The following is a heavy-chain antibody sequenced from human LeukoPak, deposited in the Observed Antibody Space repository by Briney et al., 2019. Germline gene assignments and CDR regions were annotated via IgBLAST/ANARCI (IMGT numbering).Heavy chain of an antibody. CDR1: GFTFSSYA. D-gene: IGHD3-22*01. CDR2: ISGSGGNT. CDR3: AKRGGYYYDSSDYYAYYYYGMDV. Sequence: GGSLRLSCAASGFTFSSYAMSWVRQAPGKGLEWVSAISGSGGNTYYADSVKGRFTISRDNSKNTLYLQMNSLRAEDTAVYYCAKRGGYYYDSSDYYAYYYYGMDVWGQGTTVTVSS. V-gene: IGHV3-23*01. J-gene: IGHJ6*02.